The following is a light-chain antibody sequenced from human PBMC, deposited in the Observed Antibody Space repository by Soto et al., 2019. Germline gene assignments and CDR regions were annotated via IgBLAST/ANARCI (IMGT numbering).Light chain of an antibody. CDR1: QGISNY. Sequence: DIQMTQSPSSLSASVGDRVTITCRASQGISNYLAWYQQQPGKVPKLLIYVASTLQSGVPSRFSGSGSGTDFTLTTSSLQPADVATYYCQKYNSAPWTFGQGTKVEIK. CDR2: VAS. V-gene: IGKV1-27*01. CDR3: QKYNSAPWT. J-gene: IGKJ1*01.